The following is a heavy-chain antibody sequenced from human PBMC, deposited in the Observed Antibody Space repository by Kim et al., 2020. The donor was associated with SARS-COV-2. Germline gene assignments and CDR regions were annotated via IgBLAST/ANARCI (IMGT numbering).Heavy chain of an antibody. CDR3: ARAGAASPSPPDS. V-gene: IGHV3-20*04. D-gene: IGHD6-13*01. Sequence: GGSLRLSCAASGFTFDDYGMTWVRQAPGKGLEWVSGINWSGSSTGYADSVKGRFTISRDNAKKALYLQMNSLRAEDTAMYYCARAGAASPSPPDSWGQGTLVTVSS. CDR1: GFTFDDYG. J-gene: IGHJ4*02. CDR2: INWSGSST.